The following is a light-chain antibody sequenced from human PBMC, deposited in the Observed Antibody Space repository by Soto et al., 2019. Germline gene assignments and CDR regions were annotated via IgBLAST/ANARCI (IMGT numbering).Light chain of an antibody. CDR3: SSYTSSTTTTVV. Sequence: QSVLTQPASVSGSPGQSITISCTGTSSDVGGYKYVSWYQQHPGKAPKLMIYEVSNRPSGVPNRFSASKSGNTASLTISGLQAEHEADYFCSSYTSSTTTTVVFGGGTKLTVL. CDR1: SSDVGGYKY. CDR2: EVS. J-gene: IGLJ2*01. V-gene: IGLV2-14*01.